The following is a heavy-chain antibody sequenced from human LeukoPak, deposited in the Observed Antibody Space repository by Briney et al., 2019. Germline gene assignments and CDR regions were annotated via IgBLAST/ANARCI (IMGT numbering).Heavy chain of an antibody. CDR2: IYYSGST. Sequence: PSETLSLTYTVSGGSISSYYWSWIRQPPGKGLEWIGYIYYSGSTNYNPSLKSRVTISVDTSKNQFSLKVSSVTAADTAVYYCARAAGTYYYDTSGYYRPDHYFDYWGQGTLVTVSS. CDR1: GGSISSYY. V-gene: IGHV4-59*01. J-gene: IGHJ4*02. CDR3: ARAAGTYYYDTSGYYRPDHYFDY. D-gene: IGHD3-22*01.